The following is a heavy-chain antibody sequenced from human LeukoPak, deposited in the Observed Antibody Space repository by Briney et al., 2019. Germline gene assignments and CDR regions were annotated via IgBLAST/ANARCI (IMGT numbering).Heavy chain of an antibody. V-gene: IGHV4-34*01. D-gene: IGHD3-3*01. CDR1: GGSFSGYY. J-gene: IGHJ4*02. Sequence: SETLSLTCAVYGGSFSGYYWSWIRQPPGKGLEWMGEINHSGSTNYNPSLKSRVTISVDASKNQFSLKLSSVTAADTAVYYCARESRITIFGVVILFDYWGQGTLVTVSS. CDR3: ARESRITIFGVVILFDY. CDR2: INHSGST.